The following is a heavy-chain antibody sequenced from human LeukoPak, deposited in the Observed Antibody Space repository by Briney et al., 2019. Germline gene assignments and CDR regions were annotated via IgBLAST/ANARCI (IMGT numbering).Heavy chain of an antibody. CDR3: ARLPYYDFWSGYPNWFDP. V-gene: IGHV5-51*01. CDR2: IYPGDSDT. J-gene: IGHJ5*02. D-gene: IGHD3-3*01. Sequence: GESLKISCKGSGYSFTSYWIGWVRQMPGKGLEWMGIIYPGDSDTRYSPSFQGQVTISADKSISTAYLQWSSLKASDTAMYCCARLPYYDFWSGYPNWFDPWGQGTLVTVSS. CDR1: GYSFTSYW.